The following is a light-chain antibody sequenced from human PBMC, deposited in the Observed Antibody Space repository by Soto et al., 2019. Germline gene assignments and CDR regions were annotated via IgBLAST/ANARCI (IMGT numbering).Light chain of an antibody. V-gene: IGKV3-20*01. Sequence: EIVLTQSPGTLSLSPGERATLSCRASQSVSSSYLAWYQHKPGQAPRLLIYGASSRATGIPARFSGSGSGTDFTLTISRLEPEDFAVYYCQQYGSSPHTFGQGTKREIK. J-gene: IGKJ2*01. CDR1: QSVSSSY. CDR3: QQYGSSPHT. CDR2: GAS.